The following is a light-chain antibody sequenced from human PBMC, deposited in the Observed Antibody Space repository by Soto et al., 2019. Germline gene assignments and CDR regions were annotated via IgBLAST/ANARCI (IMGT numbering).Light chain of an antibody. V-gene: IGKV3-15*01. CDR1: QSVSTT. Sequence: EIVMTQSPATLSVSPGERVTLSCRASQSVSTTLAWYQQKPGQAPRLLIYEASTRATGIPARFSGSGSGTEFTLTISSLQSEDSALYYCQQYNNWPSAFGGGTKVGIK. CDR3: QQYNNWPSA. J-gene: IGKJ4*01. CDR2: EAS.